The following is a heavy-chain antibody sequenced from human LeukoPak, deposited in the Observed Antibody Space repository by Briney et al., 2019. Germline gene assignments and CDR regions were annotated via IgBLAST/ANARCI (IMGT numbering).Heavy chain of an antibody. CDR1: GFTLWSNC. V-gene: IGHV3-7*01. D-gene: IGHD3-10*01. CDR3: ARAISMVRGLIYYGMDV. CDR2: INQEGSQK. Sequence: GGSLGLSCAPSGFTLWSNCMNCARHAPGGGLEWVAIINQEGSQKQYVESVKCRFTITRDNAKNSLYLRINSLRVEDTAVYYCARAISMVRGLIYYGMDVWGQGTTVTLSS. J-gene: IGHJ6*02.